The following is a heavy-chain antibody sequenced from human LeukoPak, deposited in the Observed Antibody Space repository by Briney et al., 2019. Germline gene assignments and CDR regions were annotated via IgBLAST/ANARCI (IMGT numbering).Heavy chain of an antibody. CDR2: INWNGRSI. V-gene: IGHV3-20*04. CDR3: ARDLEWSRSGGANGWFDP. D-gene: IGHD2-15*01. J-gene: IGHJ5*02. CDR1: GFTFGNYP. Sequence: GGSLTLSCAASGFTFGNYPMSWVRQAPGKGLEWISGINWNGRSIDYADSVKGRFTISRDNAKNSLYLQMNNLRVEDTALYYCARDLEWSRSGGANGWFDPWGQGTLVTVSS.